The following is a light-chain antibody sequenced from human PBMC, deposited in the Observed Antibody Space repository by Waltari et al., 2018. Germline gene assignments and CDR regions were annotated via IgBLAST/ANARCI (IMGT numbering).Light chain of an antibody. CDR2: SNT. Sequence: QSVLTQPPSASETHGQRVIISCSGGSSNIGTYSVNWYQQLPGTAPKVLSYSNTQRPSGVPGRFSGSKSGTSASLAISGLQSEDEANYYCAAWDDTLNGLVFGGGTKVTVL. V-gene: IGLV1-44*01. CDR3: AAWDDTLNGLV. CDR1: SSNIGTYS. J-gene: IGLJ2*01.